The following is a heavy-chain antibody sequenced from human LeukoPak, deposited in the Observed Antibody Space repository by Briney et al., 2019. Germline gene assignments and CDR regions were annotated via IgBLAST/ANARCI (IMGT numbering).Heavy chain of an antibody. Sequence: PGRSLTLSCAASGFTFSSFGMHWVRQAPGKGLEWVSTISASGGATYYADSVKGRFTISRDNSKNTLYLQMNSLRAEDTAVYYCARAMTTVTPLDYWGQGTLVTVSS. CDR3: ARAMTTVTPLDY. J-gene: IGHJ4*02. CDR1: GFTFSSFG. D-gene: IGHD4-17*01. CDR2: ISASGGAT. V-gene: IGHV3-NL1*01.